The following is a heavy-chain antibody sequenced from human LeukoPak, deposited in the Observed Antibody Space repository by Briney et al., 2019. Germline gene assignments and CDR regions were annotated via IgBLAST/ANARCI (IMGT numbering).Heavy chain of an antibody. Sequence: PGGSLRLSCAASGFTFSNAWMSWVRQAPGKGLEWVGRIKSKTDGGTTDYAAPVKGRFTISRDDSKNTLYLQMNSLKTEDTAVYYCTTEYGFITGTTFDPWGQGTLVTVSS. J-gene: IGHJ5*02. CDR2: IKSKTDGGTT. V-gene: IGHV3-15*01. CDR1: GFTFSNAW. D-gene: IGHD1-7*01. CDR3: TTEYGFITGTTFDP.